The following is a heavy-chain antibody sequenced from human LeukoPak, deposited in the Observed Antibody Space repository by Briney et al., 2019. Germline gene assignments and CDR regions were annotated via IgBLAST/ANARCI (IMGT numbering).Heavy chain of an antibody. CDR2: ISSSSNII. J-gene: IGHJ5*02. D-gene: IGHD3-10*01. V-gene: IGHV3-48*01. Sequence: PGGSLRLSCAASGFTFSNYNMNWVRQPPGKGLQWVSYISSSSNIIYYADSVKGRFTISRDNAKNSLFLQMNSLRAEDTAVYYCAKSRAITMVRGVIMGWFDPWGQGTLVTVSS. CDR1: GFTFSNYN. CDR3: AKSRAITMVRGVIMGWFDP.